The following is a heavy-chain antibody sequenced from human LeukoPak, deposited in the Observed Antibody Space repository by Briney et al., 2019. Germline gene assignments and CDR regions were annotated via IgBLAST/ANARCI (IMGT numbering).Heavy chain of an antibody. J-gene: IGHJ5*02. CDR2: INAGNGNT. V-gene: IGHV1-3*01. D-gene: IGHD2-15*01. CDR3: ARDVGVLSPVLSVYFNCFAP. Sequence: ASVKVSCKASGYTFTGYYMHWVRQAPGQRLEWMGWINAGNGNTKYSQKFQGRVTITRDTSTSTAYMELSSLRSEDTAVYYCARDVGVLSPVLSVYFNCFAPWGQGTRVTVSS. CDR1: GYTFTGYY.